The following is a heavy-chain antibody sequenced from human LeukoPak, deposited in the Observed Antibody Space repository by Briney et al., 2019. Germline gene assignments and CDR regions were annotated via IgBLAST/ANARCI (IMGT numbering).Heavy chain of an antibody. Sequence: GGSLRLSCAASGFTFSSYAMSWVRQAPGKGLEWVSAISGSGGGTYYADSVKGRFTISRDNSKNTLYLQMNSLRAEDTAVYYCAKDPGDILTGYRTDYWGQGTLVTVSS. CDR2: ISGSGGGT. V-gene: IGHV3-23*01. J-gene: IGHJ4*02. CDR3: AKDPGDILTGYRTDY. CDR1: GFTFSSYA. D-gene: IGHD3-9*01.